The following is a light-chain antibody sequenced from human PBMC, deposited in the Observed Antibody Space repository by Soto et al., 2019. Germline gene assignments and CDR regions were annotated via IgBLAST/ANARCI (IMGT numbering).Light chain of an antibody. Sequence: EIVLTQSPGTLSLSPGERATLSCRASQSVSSSYLAWYQQKPGQAPRLLIYDASNRATGIPARFSGSGTGTDFTLTISSLEPEDFAVYYCQQRSNWPSTFGPGTRREIK. J-gene: IGKJ5*01. CDR2: DAS. CDR1: QSVSSSY. CDR3: QQRSNWPST. V-gene: IGKV3D-20*02.